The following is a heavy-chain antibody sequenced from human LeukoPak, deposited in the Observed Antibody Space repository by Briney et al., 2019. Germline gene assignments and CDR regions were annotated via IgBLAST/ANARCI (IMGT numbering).Heavy chain of an antibody. V-gene: IGHV3-53*01. CDR2: IKSGGGT. Sequence: GGSLRLSCAAPDFNVRGNDMTWVRQAPGKGLEWVSVIKSGGGTYYADSVKGRFTISRDNPKNALYPQMNSLRAEDTAIYYCARDSTRSAFDIWGQGTMVTVSS. CDR1: DFNVRGND. CDR3: ARDSTRSAFDI. J-gene: IGHJ3*02.